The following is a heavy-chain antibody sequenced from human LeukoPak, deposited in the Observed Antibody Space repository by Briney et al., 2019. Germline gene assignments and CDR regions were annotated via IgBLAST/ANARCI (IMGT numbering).Heavy chain of an antibody. CDR3: ARGAARLWWFDP. V-gene: IGHV4-4*02. J-gene: IGHJ5*02. Sequence: SGSLSLICAVSGGSISSSNWCSWVRQPPGKGLEWIGEINHSGSTNYNPSLKSRVTISVDTSKNQFSLKLTSVTAADTAVYYCARGAARLWWFDPWGQGTLVTVSS. CDR1: GGSISSSNW. CDR2: INHSGST. D-gene: IGHD6-6*01.